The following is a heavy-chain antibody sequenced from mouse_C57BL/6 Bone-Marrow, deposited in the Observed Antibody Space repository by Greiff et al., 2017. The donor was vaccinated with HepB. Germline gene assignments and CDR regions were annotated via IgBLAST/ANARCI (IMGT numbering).Heavy chain of an antibody. D-gene: IGHD2-4*01. CDR3: TSEGDYDDYDGVYAMDY. J-gene: IGHJ4*01. CDR1: GFTFSSYA. V-gene: IGHV5-9-1*02. CDR2: ISSGGDYI. Sequence: EVMLVESGEGLVKPGGSLKLSCAASGFTFSSYAMSWVRQTPEKRLEWVAYISSGGDYIYYADTVKGRFTISRDNARNTLYLQMSSLKSEDTAMYYCTSEGDYDDYDGVYAMDYWGQGTSVTVSS.